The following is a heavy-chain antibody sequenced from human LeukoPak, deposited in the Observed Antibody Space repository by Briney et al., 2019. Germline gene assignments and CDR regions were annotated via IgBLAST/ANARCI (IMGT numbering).Heavy chain of an antibody. J-gene: IGHJ4*02. CDR3: ASSLYSGSPTKTFDY. Sequence: PGGSLRLSCAASGFTAGNNYMTWVRQAPGKGLEWVPVIYSGGTTYYADSVKGRFTISRDSSRNTLYLQMNSLRAEDTAVYYCASSLYSGSPTKTFDYWGQGTLVTVSS. CDR2: IYSGGTT. CDR1: GFTAGNNY. V-gene: IGHV3-53*01. D-gene: IGHD3-10*01.